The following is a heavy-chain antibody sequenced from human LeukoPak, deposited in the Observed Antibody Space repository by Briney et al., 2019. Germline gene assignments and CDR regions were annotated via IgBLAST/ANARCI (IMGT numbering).Heavy chain of an antibody. CDR2: MYYSGST. CDR1: GGSISTYY. D-gene: IGHD6-6*01. V-gene: IGHV4-59*01. Sequence: SETLSLTCTVSGGSISTYYWSWIRQPPGKGLEWIAYMYYSGSTNYNPSLKSRVTVSLDTSKNQFSLKLSSVTAADTAVYYCARDLYGSTSSSFDPWGQGTLVTVSS. J-gene: IGHJ5*02. CDR3: ARDLYGSTSSSFDP.